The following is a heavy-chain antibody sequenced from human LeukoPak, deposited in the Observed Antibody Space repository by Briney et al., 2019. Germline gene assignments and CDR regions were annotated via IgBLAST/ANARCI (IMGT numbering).Heavy chain of an antibody. D-gene: IGHD4-17*01. Sequence: SETLSLTCAVSDDSFSSHYWTWIRQPLGKGLEWIGYISYIGSTNYNPSLKSRVTISIDTSRNQFSLRLSSVTAADTAVYYCARDLVTVTKGFDIWGQGTMVSVSS. V-gene: IGHV4-59*11. CDR3: ARDLVTVTKGFDI. J-gene: IGHJ3*02. CDR2: ISYIGST. CDR1: DDSFSSHY.